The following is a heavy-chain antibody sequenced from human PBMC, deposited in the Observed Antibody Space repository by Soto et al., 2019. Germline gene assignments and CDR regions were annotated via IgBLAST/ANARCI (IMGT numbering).Heavy chain of an antibody. Sequence: SETLSLTCTVSGGSISSGDYYWSWIRQPPGKGLEWIGYIYYSGSTYYNPSLKSRVTISVDTSKNQFSLKLSSVTAADTAVYYCARDQNIVVVPAAHPDAFDIWGQGTMVTV. CDR3: ARDQNIVVVPAAHPDAFDI. J-gene: IGHJ3*02. V-gene: IGHV4-30-4*01. CDR1: GGSISSGDYY. CDR2: IYYSGST. D-gene: IGHD2-2*01.